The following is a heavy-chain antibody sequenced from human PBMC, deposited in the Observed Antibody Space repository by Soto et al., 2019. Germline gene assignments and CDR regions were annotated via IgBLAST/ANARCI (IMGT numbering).Heavy chain of an antibody. V-gene: IGHV4-30-4*01. CDR1: GGSISSGDYY. CDR3: AGPGYDILTGYQNNWFDP. D-gene: IGHD3-9*01. J-gene: IGHJ5*02. CDR2: IYYSGGT. Sequence: QVQLQESGPGLVKPSQTLSLTCTVSGGSISSGDYYWSWIRQPPGKGLEWIGYIYYSGGTYYNPSLKSRGTISVDTSTNQSSLKLSSVTAADTAVYYCAGPGYDILTGYQNNWFDPWGQGTLVTVSS.